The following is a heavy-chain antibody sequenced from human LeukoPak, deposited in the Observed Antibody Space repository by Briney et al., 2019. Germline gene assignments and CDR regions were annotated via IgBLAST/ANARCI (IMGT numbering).Heavy chain of an antibody. CDR1: GFTFSSYA. J-gene: IGHJ4*02. Sequence: GGSLRLSCAASGFTFSSYAMSWVRQAPGKGLEWVAFIRYDGSNKYYADSVKGRFTISRDNSKNTLYLQMNSLRAEDTAVYFCAKDKDPWKSTSISDFDYWGQGTLVTVSS. V-gene: IGHV3-30*02. CDR2: IRYDGSNK. D-gene: IGHD1-1*01. CDR3: AKDKDPWKSTSISDFDY.